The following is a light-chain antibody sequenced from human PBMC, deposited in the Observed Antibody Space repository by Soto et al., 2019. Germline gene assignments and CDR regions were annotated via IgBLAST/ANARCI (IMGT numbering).Light chain of an antibody. CDR1: SSDVGSYNL. CDR3: CSYAGSSTFVA. V-gene: IGLV2-23*03. Sequence: QSALTQPASVSGSPGQSITISCTGTSSDVGSYNLVSWYQQHPGKAPKLMIYEGTKRPSGVSNRFSGSKSGNTASLTISGLQAEDEADYFCCSYAGSSTFVAFGGGTKLTV. CDR2: EGT. J-gene: IGLJ2*01.